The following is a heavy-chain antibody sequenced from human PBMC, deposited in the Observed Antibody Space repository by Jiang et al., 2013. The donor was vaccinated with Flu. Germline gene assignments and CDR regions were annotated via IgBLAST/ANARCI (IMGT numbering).Heavy chain of an antibody. J-gene: IGHJ6*02. V-gene: IGHV1-8*01. CDR1: GYTFTSYD. Sequence: SGAEVKKPGASVKVSCKASGYTFTSYDINWVRQATGQGLEWMGWMNPNSGNTGYAQKFQGRVTMTRNTSISTAYMELSSLRSEDTAVYYCARESGSGWYFYFYGMDVWGQGTTVTVSS. D-gene: IGHD6-19*01. CDR2: MNPNSGNT. CDR3: ARESGSGWYFYFYGMDV.